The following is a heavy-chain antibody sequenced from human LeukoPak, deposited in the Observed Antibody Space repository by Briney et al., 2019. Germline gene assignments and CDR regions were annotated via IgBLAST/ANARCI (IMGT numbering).Heavy chain of an antibody. D-gene: IGHD6-19*01. V-gene: IGHV3-33*06. CDR3: AKLFGGWYSSGWYGDY. CDR1: GFTFSCYG. J-gene: IGHJ4*02. Sequence: GRSLRLSCAASGFTFSCYGMHWVRQAPGKGLEWVAVIWYDGSNKYYADSVKGRFTISRDNSKNTLYLQMNSLRAEDTAVYYCAKLFGGWYSSGWYGDYWGQGTLVTVSS. CDR2: IWYDGSNK.